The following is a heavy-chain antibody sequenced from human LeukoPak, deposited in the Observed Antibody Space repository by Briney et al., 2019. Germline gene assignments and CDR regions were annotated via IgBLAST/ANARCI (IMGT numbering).Heavy chain of an antibody. D-gene: IGHD1-26*01. CDR1: GYTFTGYY. Sequence: ASVKVSCTASGYTFTGYYMHWVRQAPGQGLEWMGWINTNSGGTNYEQKFPGRVTMTRDTSIRTAYMELSRLRSDDTAVYYCARSKTYIVGATDYWGQGTLVTVSS. V-gene: IGHV1-2*02. CDR3: ARSKTYIVGATDY. J-gene: IGHJ4*02. CDR2: INTNSGGT.